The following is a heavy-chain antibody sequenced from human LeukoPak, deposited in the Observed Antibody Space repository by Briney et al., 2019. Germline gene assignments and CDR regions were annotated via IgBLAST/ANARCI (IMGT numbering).Heavy chain of an antibody. CDR2: INNDGSGT. Sequence: GGSLRLSCAASGFTFSSYWMHWVRQAPGKGPVWVSRINNDGSGTTYADSVKGRFTISRDDAKNTLYLQMNSLRAEDTAVYCVRGGVSTCFWGQGTLVTVSS. J-gene: IGHJ4*02. V-gene: IGHV3-74*01. CDR1: GFTFSSYW. D-gene: IGHD5/OR15-5a*01. CDR3: VRGGVSTCF.